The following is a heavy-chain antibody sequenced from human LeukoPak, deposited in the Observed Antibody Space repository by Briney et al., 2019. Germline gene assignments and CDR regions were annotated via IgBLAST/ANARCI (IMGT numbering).Heavy chain of an antibody. J-gene: IGHJ4*02. Sequence: GGSLRLSCAASGFTFSSYAMSWVRQAPGKGLEWVSAISGSGGGTYYADSVKGRFTISRDNSKNTLYLQMNSLRAEDTAVYYCAKDFRRYGDYVFAFDYWGQGTLVTVSS. V-gene: IGHV3-23*01. CDR3: AKDFRRYGDYVFAFDY. CDR2: ISGSGGGT. D-gene: IGHD4-17*01. CDR1: GFTFSSYA.